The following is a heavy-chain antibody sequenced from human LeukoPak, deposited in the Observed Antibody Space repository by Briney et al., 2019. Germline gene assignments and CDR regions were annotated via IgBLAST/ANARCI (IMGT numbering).Heavy chain of an antibody. Sequence: PSETLSLTCTVSGGSISSYYWSWIRQPPGKGLEWIGYIYYSGSTNYNSSLKSRVTISVDTSKNQFSLKLSSVTAADTAVYYCARVHIAAAGPYYFDYWGQGTLVTVSS. D-gene: IGHD6-13*01. CDR3: ARVHIAAAGPYYFDY. V-gene: IGHV4-59*01. J-gene: IGHJ4*02. CDR2: IYYSGST. CDR1: GGSISSYY.